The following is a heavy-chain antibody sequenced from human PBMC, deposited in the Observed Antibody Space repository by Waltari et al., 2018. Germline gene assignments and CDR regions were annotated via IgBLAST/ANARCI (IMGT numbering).Heavy chain of an antibody. D-gene: IGHD7-27*01. J-gene: IGHJ3*02. V-gene: IGHV4-30-4*08. CDR2: TVYSGIT. Sequence: QVQLQESGPGLVKPSQTLSLTCTVSGGSISSGDYYWSWIRQPPGKGLEWIGNTVYSGITYYNPSHKSRVTIPGDTAKNQFSLKLSCVTGADTAVYYCARAPGDLPPAPAFDIWGQGTMVTVSS. CDR1: GGSISSGDYY. CDR3: ARAPGDLPPAPAFDI.